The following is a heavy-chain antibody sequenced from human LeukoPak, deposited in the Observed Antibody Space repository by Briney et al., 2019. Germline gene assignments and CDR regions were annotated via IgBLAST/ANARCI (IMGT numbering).Heavy chain of an antibody. D-gene: IGHD3-22*01. CDR2: IYTSGST. CDR3: ARDRYYYDSSGYYYFDY. Sequence: SETLSLTCAVYGGSFSGYYWSWIRQPAGKGLEWIGRIYTSGSTNYNPSLKSRVTMSVDTSKNQFSLKLSSVTAADTAVYYCARDRYYYDSSGYYYFDYWGQGTLVTVSS. CDR1: GGSFSGYY. V-gene: IGHV4-4*07. J-gene: IGHJ4*02.